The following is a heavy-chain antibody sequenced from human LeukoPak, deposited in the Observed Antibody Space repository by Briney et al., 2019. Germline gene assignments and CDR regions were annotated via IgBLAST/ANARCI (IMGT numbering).Heavy chain of an antibody. CDR1: GFTFSNYG. J-gene: IGHJ6*02. Sequence: PGGSLRLSCAASGFTFSNYGMSWVRQAPGMELEWVSIISSSGGGTYYADSVKGRFTISRDNSKNTLYLQMNSLRAEDTAVYYCAKGRSHPGDYYGMDVWGQGTTVTVSS. CDR3: AKGRSHPGDYYGMDV. CDR2: ISSSGGGT. V-gene: IGHV3-23*01.